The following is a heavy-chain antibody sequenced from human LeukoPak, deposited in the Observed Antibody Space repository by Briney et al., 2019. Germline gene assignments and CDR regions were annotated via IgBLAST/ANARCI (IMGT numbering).Heavy chain of an antibody. CDR1: GFTFSSYW. Sequence: GGSLRPSCAASGFTFSSYWMSWVRQAPGKGLEWVANIKQDGSEKYYVDSVKGRFTISRDNAKNSLYLQMNSLRAEDTAVYYCARVLADYGNNWFDPWGQGTLVTVSS. J-gene: IGHJ5*02. CDR2: IKQDGSEK. D-gene: IGHD4-17*01. CDR3: ARVLADYGNNWFDP. V-gene: IGHV3-7*03.